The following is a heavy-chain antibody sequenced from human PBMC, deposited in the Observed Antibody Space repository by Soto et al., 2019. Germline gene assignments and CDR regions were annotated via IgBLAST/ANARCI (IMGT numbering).Heavy chain of an antibody. CDR1: GYTFTSYD. Sequence: ASVKVSCKASGYTFTSYDINCVRQATGQGLERMGWMNPNSGNTGYAQKFQGRVTMTRNTSISTAYMELSSLRSEDTAVYYCARGITMVRGGAFDPWGQGTLVTVSS. CDR3: ARGITMVRGGAFDP. J-gene: IGHJ5*02. CDR2: MNPNSGNT. D-gene: IGHD3-10*01. V-gene: IGHV1-8*01.